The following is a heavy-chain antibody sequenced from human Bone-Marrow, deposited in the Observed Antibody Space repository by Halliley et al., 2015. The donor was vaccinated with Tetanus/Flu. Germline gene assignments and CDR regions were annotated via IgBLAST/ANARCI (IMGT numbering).Heavy chain of an antibody. J-gene: IGHJ5*02. Sequence: TLSLTCGVYGGSFSLYFWTWVRQPPGKGLEWIGESNHSGTSTYNSSLESRVTISVDTSKNQFSLKLTSVTAADTAVYYCARVHHNWFDPWGQGTLVTVSS. CDR1: GGSFSLYF. V-gene: IGHV4-34*01. CDR3: ARVHHNWFDP. CDR2: SNHSGTS.